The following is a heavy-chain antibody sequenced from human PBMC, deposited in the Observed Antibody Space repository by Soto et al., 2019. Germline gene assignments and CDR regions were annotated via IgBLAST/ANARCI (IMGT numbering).Heavy chain of an antibody. Sequence: ASVKVSCKASGYTFTSYGISWVRQAPGQGLEWMGWISAYNGNTNYAQKLQGRVTMTTDTSTSTAYMELRSLRSDDTAVYYCARGRIAARFDYYYYGMDVWGLGTTVTV. CDR1: GYTFTSYG. D-gene: IGHD6-6*01. J-gene: IGHJ6*02. CDR3: ARGRIAARFDYYYYGMDV. CDR2: ISAYNGNT. V-gene: IGHV1-18*01.